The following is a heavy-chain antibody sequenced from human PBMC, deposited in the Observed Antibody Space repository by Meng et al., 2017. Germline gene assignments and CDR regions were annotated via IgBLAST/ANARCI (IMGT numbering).Heavy chain of an antibody. D-gene: IGHD1-26*01. Sequence: QVQLGNSGAEVKKPGSSVKVSCKASGGTFSTYAISWVRQAPGQGLEWMGGIIPIFGTANYAQKFQGRVTITADKSTSTAYMELSSLRSEDTAVYYCARDGVGATEGYFDYWGQGTLVTVSS. CDR3: ARDGVGATEGYFDY. CDR2: IIPIFGTA. V-gene: IGHV1-69*14. CDR1: GGTFSTYA. J-gene: IGHJ4*02.